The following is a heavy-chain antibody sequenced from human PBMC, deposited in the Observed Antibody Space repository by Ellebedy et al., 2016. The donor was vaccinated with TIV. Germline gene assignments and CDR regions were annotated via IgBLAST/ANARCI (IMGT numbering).Heavy chain of an antibody. CDR1: GFTFSSYG. V-gene: IGHV3-33*01. J-gene: IGHJ6*02. Sequence: PGGSLRLSCAASGFTFSSYGMHWVRQAPGKGLEWGAVIWSDGSNKYYADSVKGRFTISRDNSKNTLYLQMNSLRDEDTAVYYCARDRVWRELPCCMDVWGQGTTFTVSS. CDR3: ARDRVWRELPCCMDV. D-gene: IGHD1-26*01. CDR2: IWSDGSNK.